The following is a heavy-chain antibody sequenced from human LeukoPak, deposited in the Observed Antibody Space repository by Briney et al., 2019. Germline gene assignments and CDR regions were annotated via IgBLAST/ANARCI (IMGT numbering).Heavy chain of an antibody. V-gene: IGHV3-48*01. CDR2: ISSASNTI. CDR3: ARDGWFGDNNWFDP. D-gene: IGHD3-10*01. CDR1: GFTFSSYS. Sequence: GGSLRLSCAASGFTFSSYSMNWVRQAPGKGLEWVSYISSASNTIYHADSVKGRFTISRDNAKNSLYLQMNSLRAEDTAMYYCARDGWFGDNNWFDPWGQGTLVTVSS. J-gene: IGHJ5*02.